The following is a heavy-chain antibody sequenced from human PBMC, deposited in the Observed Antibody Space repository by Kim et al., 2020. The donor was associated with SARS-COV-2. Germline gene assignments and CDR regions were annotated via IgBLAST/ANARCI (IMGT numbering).Heavy chain of an antibody. Sequence: GGSLRLSCAASGFTFSSYAMSWVRQAPGKGLEWVSAISGSGGSTYYADSVKGRFTISRDNSKNTLYLQMNSLRAEDTAVYYCAKSIAHYDYYYVDVWGKGTPGSVSS. V-gene: IGHV3-23*01. CDR1: GFTFSSYA. CDR2: ISGSGGST. J-gene: IGHJ6*03. CDR3: AKSIAHYDYYYVDV. D-gene: IGHD2-15*01.